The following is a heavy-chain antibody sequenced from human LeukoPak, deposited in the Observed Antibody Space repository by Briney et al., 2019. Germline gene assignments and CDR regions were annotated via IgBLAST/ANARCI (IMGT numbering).Heavy chain of an antibody. CDR2: IYTSGST. CDR1: GRPISIYY. V-gene: IGHV4-4*09. CDR3: ARSYTWSYYYYYMDV. Sequence: PSETLSLTCTVSGRPISIYYWSWIRQPPGGGVEWLGNIYTSGSTNYNPSTKSRVTISVATSKNQFSLKLSSVTAADTAVYYCARSYTWSYYYYYMDVWGKGTTVTVSS. D-gene: IGHD3-16*02. J-gene: IGHJ6*03.